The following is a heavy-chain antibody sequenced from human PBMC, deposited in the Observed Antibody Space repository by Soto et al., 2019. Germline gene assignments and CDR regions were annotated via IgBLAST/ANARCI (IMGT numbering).Heavy chain of an antibody. CDR3: ARHSLRGWYAPVDY. CDR2: IDPSDSYT. V-gene: IGHV5-10-1*01. CDR1: GYSFTNYW. Sequence: GESLKISCNASGYSFTNYWITWVRQMPGKGLEWMGRIDPSDSYTNYSPSFQGHVTISVDKSISTAYLQWSSLKASDTAMYYCARHSLRGWYAPVDYCRQRPPVPVPS. J-gene: IGHJ4*02. D-gene: IGHD6-19*01.